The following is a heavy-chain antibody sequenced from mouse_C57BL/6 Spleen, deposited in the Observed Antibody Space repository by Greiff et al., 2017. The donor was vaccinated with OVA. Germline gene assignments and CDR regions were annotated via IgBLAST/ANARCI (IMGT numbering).Heavy chain of an antibody. V-gene: IGHV3-6*01. Sequence: ESGPGLVKPSQSLSLTCSVTGYSITSGYYWNWIRQFPGNKLEWMGYISYDGSNNYNPSLKNRISITRDTSKNQFFLKLNSVTTEDTATYYCASDYGSSYEYFDVWGTGTTVTVSS. J-gene: IGHJ1*03. CDR2: ISYDGSN. CDR3: ASDYGSSYEYFDV. CDR1: GYSITSGYY. D-gene: IGHD1-1*01.